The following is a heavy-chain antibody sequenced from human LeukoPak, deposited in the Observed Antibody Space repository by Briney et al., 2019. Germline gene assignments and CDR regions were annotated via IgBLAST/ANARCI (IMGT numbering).Heavy chain of an antibody. Sequence: GGSLRLSCAASGFTLSSSAMSGVRQAPGEGREWCSGISGRDGSTYYADSVKGRFTISRENSNNTLYLHMNSLRAEDTAVYYCAKAGSIRFDYWGQGPLVTVSS. D-gene: IGHD1-26*01. J-gene: IGHJ4*02. V-gene: IGHV3-23*01. CDR2: ISGRDGST. CDR1: GFTLSSSA. CDR3: AKAGSIRFDY.